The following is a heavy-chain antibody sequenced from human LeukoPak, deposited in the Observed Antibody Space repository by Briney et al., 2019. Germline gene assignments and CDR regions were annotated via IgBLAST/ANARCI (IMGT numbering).Heavy chain of an antibody. Sequence: ASVKVSCKASGYTFTSYDINWVRQAPGQGLEWMGWISAYNGNTNYAQKLQGRVTMTTDTSTSTAYMELRSLRSDDTAVYYCAREYDFWSGYYYYYGMDVWGQGTTVTVSS. CDR1: GYTFTSYD. J-gene: IGHJ6*02. CDR2: ISAYNGNT. CDR3: AREYDFWSGYYYYYGMDV. V-gene: IGHV1-18*01. D-gene: IGHD3-3*01.